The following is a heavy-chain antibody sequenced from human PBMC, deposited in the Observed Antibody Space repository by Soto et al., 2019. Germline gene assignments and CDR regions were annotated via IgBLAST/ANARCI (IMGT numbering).Heavy chain of an antibody. CDR1: GGFISSSSSY. Sequence: QLQLQESGPGLVKPSETLSLACTVAGGFISSSSSYWGWIRQSPGKGLEWIANIHSGGTTYYNSSLKSRVIISVDTSKDQFSLWVSYVTAADTAVYYCARLLTPAFGRDYFDHWGQGTLVIVSS. CDR2: IHSGGTT. V-gene: IGHV4-39*01. J-gene: IGHJ4*02. CDR3: ARLLTPAFGRDYFDH. D-gene: IGHD3-10*01.